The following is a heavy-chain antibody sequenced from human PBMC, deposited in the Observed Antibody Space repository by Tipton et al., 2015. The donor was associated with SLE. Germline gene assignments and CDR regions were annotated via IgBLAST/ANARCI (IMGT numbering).Heavy chain of an antibody. Sequence: TLSLTCAVYGGSFSGYYWSWIRQPPGKGLEWIGEINHSGSTNYNPSLKSRVTISVDTSKNQFPLKLSSVTAADTAVYYCARGPLLDLWGRSTLVTVSS. V-gene: IGHV4-34*01. D-gene: IGHD5/OR15-5a*01. CDR3: ARGPLLDL. CDR1: GGSFSGYY. J-gene: IGHJ2*01. CDR2: INHSGST.